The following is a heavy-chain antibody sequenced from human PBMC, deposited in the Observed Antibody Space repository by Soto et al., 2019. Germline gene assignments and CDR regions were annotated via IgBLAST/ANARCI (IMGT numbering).Heavy chain of an antibody. CDR3: ARDSGVGYAMDV. J-gene: IGHJ6*02. CDR1: GFTLSPYS. D-gene: IGHD3-10*01. CDR2: ITGSSKII. V-gene: IGHV3-48*04. Sequence: EVQLVESGGGLVQPGGSLRLSCAASGFTLSPYSMNWVRQAPGKGLEWLSHITGSSKIIYYGDAVKGRFTISRDNAKNSLYLQMNSLTVEDTATYYCARDSGVGYAMDVWGQGTTVTVTS.